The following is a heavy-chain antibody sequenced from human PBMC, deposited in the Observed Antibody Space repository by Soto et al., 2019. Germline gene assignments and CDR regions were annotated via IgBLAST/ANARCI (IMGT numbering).Heavy chain of an antibody. D-gene: IGHD2-2*02. CDR3: ARERGGYCSSTSCYTGYFQH. CDR2: IIPIFGTA. Sequence: SVKVSCKASGGTFSSYAISWVRQAPGQGLEWMGGIIPIFGTANYAQKFQGRVTITADESTSTAYMELSSLRSEDTAVYYCARERGGYCSSTSCYTGYFQHWGQGTLVTVSS. J-gene: IGHJ1*01. V-gene: IGHV1-69*13. CDR1: GGTFSSYA.